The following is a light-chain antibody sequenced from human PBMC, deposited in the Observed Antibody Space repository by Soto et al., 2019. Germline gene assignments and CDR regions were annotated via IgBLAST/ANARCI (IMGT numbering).Light chain of an antibody. V-gene: IGLV2-14*01. CDR1: SSDVGGYNF. Sequence: QSVLTQPASVSGSPGQSITISCTGSSSDVGGYNFVSWYQQHPGKAPKLIIYEVTNRPSGVSNRFSGSKSGNTASLTISGLQAEDGAYYYCSSFTTGSSLVVFGGGTKLTVL. J-gene: IGLJ2*01. CDR2: EVT. CDR3: SSFTTGSSLVV.